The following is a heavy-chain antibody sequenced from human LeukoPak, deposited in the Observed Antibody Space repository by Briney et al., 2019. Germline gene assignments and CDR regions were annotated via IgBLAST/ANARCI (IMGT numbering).Heavy chain of an antibody. Sequence: ASVKVSCKASGYTFTSYGISWVRQAPGQGLEWMGWISAYNGNTHYAQKLQGRVTMTTDTSTSTVYMELRSLRSDDTAVYYCARYTMVRGVTQDYWGQGTLVTVSS. D-gene: IGHD3-10*01. CDR2: ISAYNGNT. V-gene: IGHV1-18*01. CDR3: ARYTMVRGVTQDY. J-gene: IGHJ4*02. CDR1: GYTFTSYG.